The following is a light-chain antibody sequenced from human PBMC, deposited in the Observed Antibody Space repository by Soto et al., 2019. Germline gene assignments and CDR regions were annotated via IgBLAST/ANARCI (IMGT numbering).Light chain of an antibody. J-gene: IGKJ5*01. CDR1: QDIRRW. CDR2: AAS. V-gene: IGKV1D-12*01. Sequence: DIEVTPSPSFVSASAVYRFTITCRASQDIRRWLAWHQQKPGQAPKLLISAASTLQSGVPSRFSGSGSGTHFTLTINSLQPEDFATYYCQQTLTFPITFGQGTRVEI. CDR3: QQTLTFPIT.